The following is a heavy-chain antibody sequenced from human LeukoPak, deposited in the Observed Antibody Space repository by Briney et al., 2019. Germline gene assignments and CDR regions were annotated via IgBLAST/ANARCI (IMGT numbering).Heavy chain of an antibody. V-gene: IGHV3-23*01. Sequence: GGSLRLSCAASGFTFSSYAMSWVRQAPGEGLEWVSAISGSGGSTYYADSVKGRFTISRDNSKNTLYLQMNSLRAEDTAVYYCAKVRFLEWLYGPYYFDYWGQGTLVTVSS. J-gene: IGHJ4*02. CDR3: AKVRFLEWLYGPYYFDY. D-gene: IGHD3-3*01. CDR1: GFTFSSYA. CDR2: ISGSGGST.